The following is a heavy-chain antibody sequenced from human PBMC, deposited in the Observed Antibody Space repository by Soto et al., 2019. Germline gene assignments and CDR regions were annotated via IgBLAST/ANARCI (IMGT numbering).Heavy chain of an antibody. CDR1: GGSFGTYG. CDR2: ILPASDTE. Sequence: QVHLVQSGAEVKKPGSSVNISCKASGGSFGTYGLNWVRQFPGQGLEWMGGILPASDTENYAQKFQGRVTVIADKSTYIADMQMDSLTSDDAAVYYCAMAVTAGTYYNSGLDVWGQGTTVSVS. D-gene: IGHD6-19*01. CDR3: AMAVTAGTYYNSGLDV. V-gene: IGHV1-69*14. J-gene: IGHJ6*02.